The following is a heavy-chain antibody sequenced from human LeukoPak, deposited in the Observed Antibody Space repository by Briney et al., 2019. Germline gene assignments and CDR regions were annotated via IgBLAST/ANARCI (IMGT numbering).Heavy chain of an antibody. J-gene: IGHJ4*02. CDR3: ALLPSYYYGSGSLDY. D-gene: IGHD3-10*01. CDR1: GFTFSSYA. Sequence: PGGSLRLSCAASGFTFSSYAMSWVRQAPGKGLEWVSAISGSGGSTYYADSVKGRFTISRDNSKNTLYLQMNSLRAEDTAVYYCALLPSYYYGSGSLDYWGQGTLVTVSS. CDR2: ISGSGGST. V-gene: IGHV3-23*01.